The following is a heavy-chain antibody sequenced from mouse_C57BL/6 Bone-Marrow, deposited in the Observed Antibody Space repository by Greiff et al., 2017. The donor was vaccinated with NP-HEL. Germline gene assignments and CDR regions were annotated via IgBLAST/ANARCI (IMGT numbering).Heavy chain of an antibody. CDR3: ARWDRDYDGYLAY. CDR2: IYPRSGNT. V-gene: IGHV1-81*01. Sequence: QVQLQQSGAELARPGASVKLSCKASGYTFTSYGISWVKQRTGQGLEWIGEIYPRSGNTYYNEQFKGKATLTADKSSSTAYMELRSLTSEGSAVYFCARWDRDYDGYLAYWGQGTLVTVSA. D-gene: IGHD2-3*01. CDR1: GYTFTSYG. J-gene: IGHJ3*01.